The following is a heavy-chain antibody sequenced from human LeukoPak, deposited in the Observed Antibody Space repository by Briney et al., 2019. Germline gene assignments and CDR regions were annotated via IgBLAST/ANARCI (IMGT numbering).Heavy chain of an antibody. CDR2: IHFGETP. CDR1: GSSISSGYF. CDR3: ARHSVGRRWLQLGDWFDP. Sequence: SETLSLTCTVSGSSISSGYFWGWIRPPPGKGLEWIGIIHFGETPYYSPSLESRITISIDTSKNQFSLKLSSVTAADTAVYYCARHSVGRRWLQLGDWFDPWGQGTLVTVSS. V-gene: IGHV4-38-2*02. D-gene: IGHD5-24*01. J-gene: IGHJ5*02.